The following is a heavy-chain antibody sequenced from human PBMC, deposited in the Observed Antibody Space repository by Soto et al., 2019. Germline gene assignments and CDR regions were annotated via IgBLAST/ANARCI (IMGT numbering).Heavy chain of an antibody. Sequence: QVQLVQSGAEVKKPGSSVKVSCKVSGGTFSSHSINWVRQSPGQGPEWMGGIIPIFGTENYAQKFQGRVTITADESTSTAYMELSSLTSDDTALYYCSTSVYCSTTSCYYYYGLEVWGQGTTVIVSS. CDR3: STSVYCSTTSCYYYYGLEV. CDR1: GGTFSSHS. J-gene: IGHJ6*02. D-gene: IGHD2-2*01. CDR2: IIPIFGTE. V-gene: IGHV1-69*01.